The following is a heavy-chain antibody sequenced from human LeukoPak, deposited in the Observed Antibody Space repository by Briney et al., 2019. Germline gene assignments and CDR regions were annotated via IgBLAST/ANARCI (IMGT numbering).Heavy chain of an antibody. CDR1: GFTFNTYG. D-gene: IGHD6-19*01. Sequence: PGGFLRLSCAASGFTFNTYGMHWVRQAPGKGLEWVAVIWYDGSKIHYAESVKGRFTISRDNSKNTLYLQMNSLRAEDTAVYYCASSSGGSMGVFDYWGQGTLVTVSS. CDR3: ASSSGGSMGVFDY. V-gene: IGHV3-33*01. CDR2: IWYDGSKI. J-gene: IGHJ4*02.